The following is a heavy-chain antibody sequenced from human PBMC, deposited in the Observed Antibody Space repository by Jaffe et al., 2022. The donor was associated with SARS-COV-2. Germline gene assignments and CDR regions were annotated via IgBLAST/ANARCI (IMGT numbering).Heavy chain of an antibody. V-gene: IGHV4-34*01. Sequence: QVQLQQWGAGLLKPSETLSLTCAVYGGSFSGYYWSWIRQPPGKGLEWIGEINHSGSTNYNPSLKSRVTISVDTSKNQFSLKLSSVTAADTAVYYCARGRVVRGVTFLVVVFGSPNTNYYYYMDVWGKGTTVTVSS. D-gene: IGHD3-10*01. J-gene: IGHJ6*03. CDR3: ARGRVVRGVTFLVVVFGSPNTNYYYYMDV. CDR1: GGSFSGYY. CDR2: INHSGST.